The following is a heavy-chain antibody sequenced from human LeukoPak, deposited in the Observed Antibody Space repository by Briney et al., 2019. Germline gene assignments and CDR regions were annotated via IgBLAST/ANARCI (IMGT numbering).Heavy chain of an antibody. CDR1: GGSISSGGYY. V-gene: IGHV4-30-2*01. Sequence: SQTLSLTCTVSGGSISSGGYYWSWIRQPPGKGLEWIGYIYHSGSTYYNPSLKSRVTISVDRSKNQFSLKLSSVTAADTAVYYCARETWAPPGFDPWGQGTLVTVSS. J-gene: IGHJ5*02. CDR3: ARETWAPPGFDP. D-gene: IGHD7-27*01. CDR2: IYHSGST.